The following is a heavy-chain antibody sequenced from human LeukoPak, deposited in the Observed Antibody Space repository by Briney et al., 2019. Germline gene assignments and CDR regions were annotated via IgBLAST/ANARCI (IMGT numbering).Heavy chain of an antibody. Sequence: GGSLRLFCAASGFTFNSYEMNWVRQAPGKGLEWVSYISSSGSTIFYADSVKGRFTISRDNAKNSLYLRMNSLRAEDTAVYYCARGGVYYGSGSYPLDYWGQGTLVTVSS. CDR2: ISSSGSTI. V-gene: IGHV3-48*03. CDR3: ARGGVYYGSGSYPLDY. D-gene: IGHD3-10*01. J-gene: IGHJ4*02. CDR1: GFTFNSYE.